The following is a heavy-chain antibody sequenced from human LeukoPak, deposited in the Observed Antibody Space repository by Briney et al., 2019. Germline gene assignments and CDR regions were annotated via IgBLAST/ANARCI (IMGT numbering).Heavy chain of an antibody. V-gene: IGHV4-4*07. CDR1: GGSLSSYY. D-gene: IGHD6-25*01. CDR2: IYTSGST. J-gene: IGHJ6*02. CDR3: ARDSGYVFYYYGMDV. Sequence: PSETLSLTCTVSGGSLSSYYWSWIRQPAGKGLEWIGRIYTSGSTNYNPSLKSRVTMSVDTSKNQFSLKLSSVTAADTAVYYCARDSGYVFYYYGMDVWGQGTTVTVSS.